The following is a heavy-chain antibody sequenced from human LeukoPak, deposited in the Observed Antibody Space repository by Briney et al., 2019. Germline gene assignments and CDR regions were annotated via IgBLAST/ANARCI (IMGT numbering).Heavy chain of an antibody. CDR2: INHSGST. V-gene: IGHV4-34*01. CDR1: GGSFSGYY. Sequence: SETLSLTCAVYGGSFSGYYWSWIRQPPGKGLEWIGEINHSGSTNYNPSLKSRVTISVDTPKNQFSLKLSSVTAADTAVYYCASGGGWYNLGGIDYWGQGTLVTVSS. D-gene: IGHD6-19*01. J-gene: IGHJ4*02. CDR3: ASGGGWYNLGGIDY.